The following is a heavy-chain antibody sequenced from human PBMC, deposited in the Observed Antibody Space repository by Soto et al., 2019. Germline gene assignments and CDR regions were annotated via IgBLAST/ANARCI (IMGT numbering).Heavy chain of an antibody. Sequence: QLVQSGAEVKKPGASVKVSCKASGYRFSNYDISWVRQAPGQGLEWMAWISAHNGNKHYAEKFQGRVSTTTDTSTNTAYMEGRTFKTDDPAVYYCARGLLAYFGMDVWGQGTTVTVS. J-gene: IGHJ6*02. CDR2: ISAHNGNK. D-gene: IGHD1-26*01. V-gene: IGHV1-18*01. CDR1: GYRFSNYD. CDR3: ARGLLAYFGMDV.